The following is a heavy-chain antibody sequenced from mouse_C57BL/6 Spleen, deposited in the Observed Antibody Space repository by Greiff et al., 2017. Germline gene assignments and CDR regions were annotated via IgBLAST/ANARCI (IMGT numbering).Heavy chain of an antibody. Sequence: VQLQQSGAELVRPGTSVKVSCKASGYAFTNYLIEWVKQRPGQGLAWIGVINPGSGGTNYNEKFKGKATLTADKSSSTAYMQLSSLTSEDSAVYFCARSGYSRYFDDWGQGTTLTVSS. D-gene: IGHD3-2*02. CDR1: GYAFTNYL. V-gene: IGHV1-54*01. CDR2: INPGSGGT. CDR3: ARSGYSRYFDD. J-gene: IGHJ2*01.